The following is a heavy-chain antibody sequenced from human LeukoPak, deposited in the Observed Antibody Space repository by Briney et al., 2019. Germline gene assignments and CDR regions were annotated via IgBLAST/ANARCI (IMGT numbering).Heavy chain of an antibody. Sequence: GGSLRLSCAVSGFIFNSYAMHWVRQAPGRGLEWVALISYDGSNKYCADSVKGRFTISRDNSKNTLYLQMDSLRAEDTAVYYCARGYYDSSAYYNYWGQGTLVTVSS. CDR2: ISYDGSNK. CDR3: ARGYYDSSAYYNY. V-gene: IGHV3-30-3*01. D-gene: IGHD3-22*01. CDR1: GFIFNSYA. J-gene: IGHJ4*02.